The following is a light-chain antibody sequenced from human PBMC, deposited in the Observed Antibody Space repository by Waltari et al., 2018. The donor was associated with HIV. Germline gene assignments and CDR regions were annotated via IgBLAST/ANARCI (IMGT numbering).Light chain of an antibody. V-gene: IGLV8-61*01. CDR3: VLYMGSSMV. J-gene: IGLJ2*01. CDR1: SGSVSTSYY. Sequence: QTVVTQEPSFSVSPGGTVTLTCGLSSGSVSTSYYPSWYQQTPGQAPRTLIYSTNTRSSGVPERFSGSILGNKAALTSTGAQADDESDYYCVLYMGSSMVFGGGTKLTVL. CDR2: STN.